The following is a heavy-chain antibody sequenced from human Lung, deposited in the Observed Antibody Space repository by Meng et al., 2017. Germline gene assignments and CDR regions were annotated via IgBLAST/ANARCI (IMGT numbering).Heavy chain of an antibody. CDR2: IYQSGST. V-gene: IGHV4-38-2*01. Sequence: SETLSLTCAVSGYSITGSYNWGWIRQSPGKGLEWIGSIYQSGSTYYNPSLKSRVTMSADTSKNHFSLKLTSVTAADTAVYYCAGGAVVTLIFYHAMDAWGQGTTVTVSS. J-gene: IGHJ6*02. CDR3: AGGAVVTLIFYHAMDA. D-gene: IGHD2-21*02. CDR1: GYSITGSYN.